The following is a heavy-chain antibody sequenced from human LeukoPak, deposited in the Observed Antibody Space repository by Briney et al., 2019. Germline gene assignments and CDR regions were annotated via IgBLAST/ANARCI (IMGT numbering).Heavy chain of an antibody. Sequence: PGGSLRLSCAASQFTFSTYGMHWVRQAPGKGLEWVAFIRFDGSNKYYADSVKGRFTISRDNSKNTLYLQMNSLRAEDTAVYYCAKKGAPYCSGGSCYLGWFDPWGQGTLVTVSS. D-gene: IGHD2-15*01. CDR3: AKKGAPYCSGGSCYLGWFDP. V-gene: IGHV3-30*02. CDR2: IRFDGSNK. J-gene: IGHJ5*02. CDR1: QFTFSTYG.